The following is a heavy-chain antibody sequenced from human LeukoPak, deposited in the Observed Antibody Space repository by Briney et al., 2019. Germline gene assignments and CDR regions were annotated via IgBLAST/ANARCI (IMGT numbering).Heavy chain of an antibody. CDR2: IYKSGST. Sequence: SGTLSLTCAVSGGSISSSNWYNWVRQPPGKGLEWLGEIYKSGSTNYNPSLKSRVTISVDTSKNQFSLKLNSVTAADTAVYYCARGFRSYDLVTGYYPEAFDIWGQGTLVTVSS. CDR1: GGSISSSNW. CDR3: ARGFRSYDLVTGYYPEAFDI. V-gene: IGHV4-4*02. D-gene: IGHD3-9*01. J-gene: IGHJ3*02.